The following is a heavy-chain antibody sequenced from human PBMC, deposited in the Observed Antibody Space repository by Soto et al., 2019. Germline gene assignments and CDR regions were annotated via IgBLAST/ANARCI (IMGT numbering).Heavy chain of an antibody. CDR1: GFTFSDYS. J-gene: IGHJ4*02. Sequence: EVQLLESGGGLVQPGGSLRLSCAASGFTFSDYSLSWVRQAPGKGLEWLSGISGSGDSTYYADSVKGRFTVSRDNSRNTLYLTMNTLRAEDTVVYYCARSYGDPWSHYHFKYWGQGTLVTVSS. CDR2: ISGSGDST. CDR3: ARSYGDPWSHYHFKY. D-gene: IGHD3-10*01. V-gene: IGHV3-23*01.